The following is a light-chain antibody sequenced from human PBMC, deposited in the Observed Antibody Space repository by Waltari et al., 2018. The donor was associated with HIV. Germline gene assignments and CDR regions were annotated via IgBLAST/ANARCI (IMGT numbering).Light chain of an antibody. CDR2: DNK. Sequence: QSVLTQPPSVSAAPGQKVTISCSGSSSNIGYNYVSWYQHHPGTAPKVLIYDNKKRPSGIPDRFSGSKSGTSATLGLTALRTGDEADYYCGTWDSSLSAGVFGGGTTLTVL. CDR3: GTWDSSLSAGV. V-gene: IGLV1-51*01. J-gene: IGLJ2*01. CDR1: SSNIGYNY.